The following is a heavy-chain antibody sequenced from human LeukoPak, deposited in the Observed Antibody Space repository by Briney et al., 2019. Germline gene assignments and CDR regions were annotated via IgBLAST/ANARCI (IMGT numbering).Heavy chain of an antibody. CDR3: ARRINTAWGIDY. V-gene: IGHV3-53*01. J-gene: IGHJ4*02. CDR2: TYSSGNT. D-gene: IGHD3-16*01. CDR1: GFTVSSSY. Sequence: GGSLRLSCAASGFTVSSSYMNWVRQAPGKGLEWVSVTYSSGNTYYADSVKGRFTVSRDNSKNTLYLQMNSLRPDDAAVYYCARRINTAWGIDYWGQGTLVAVAS.